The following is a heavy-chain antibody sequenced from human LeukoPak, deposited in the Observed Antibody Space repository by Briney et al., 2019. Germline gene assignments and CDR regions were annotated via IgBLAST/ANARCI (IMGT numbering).Heavy chain of an antibody. CDR2: INPNSGGT. D-gene: IGHD3-3*01. CDR1: GYTFTGYY. CDR3: ARDPYYDFWSGQTDY. V-gene: IGHV1-2*02. J-gene: IGHJ4*02. Sequence: GASVKVSCKASGYTFTGYYMHWVRQAPGQGLEWMGWINPNSGGTNYAQKFQGRVTMTRDTSISTAYMELSRLRSDDTAVYYCARDPYYDFWSGQTDYWGRGTLVTVSS.